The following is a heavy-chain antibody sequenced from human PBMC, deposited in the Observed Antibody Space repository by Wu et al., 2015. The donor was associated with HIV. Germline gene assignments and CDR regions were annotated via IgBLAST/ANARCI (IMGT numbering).Heavy chain of an antibody. J-gene: IGHJ6*02. D-gene: IGHD1-26*01. Sequence: QLVQSGAEVKKPGASVKVSCKASPYTFTSFGIGWVRQAPGQGLEWMGWVSSYSGDSKYAQKFQDRVTMTTDASTSTAYMELRSLRFDDTAVYYCASGSKGGSYYYYGMDVWGQGP. CDR1: PYTFTSFG. V-gene: IGHV1-18*01. CDR3: ASGSKGGSYYYYGMDV. CDR2: VSSYSGDS.